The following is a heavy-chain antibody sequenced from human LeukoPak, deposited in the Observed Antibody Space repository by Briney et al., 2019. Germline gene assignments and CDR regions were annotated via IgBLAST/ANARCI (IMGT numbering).Heavy chain of an antibody. CDR1: GFTFSNSI. V-gene: IGHV3-23*01. CDR3: AKVVAGNIDYYFDY. Sequence: GGSLRLSCAGSGFTFSNSILSWVRQAPGKGLEWLSTFSGNDGYTYYADSVKGRFTISRDNSKNTVYLQMRNLRVEHTAVYYCAKVVAGNIDYYFDYWGQGILVAVSS. J-gene: IGHJ4*02. CDR2: FSGNDGYT. D-gene: IGHD2/OR15-2a*01.